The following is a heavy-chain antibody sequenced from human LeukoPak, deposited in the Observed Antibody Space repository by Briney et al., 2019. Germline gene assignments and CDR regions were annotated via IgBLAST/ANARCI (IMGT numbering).Heavy chain of an antibody. CDR1: GYSISSGYY. Sequence: PSETLSLTCAVSGYSISSGYYWGWIRQPPGKGLEWIGSIYHSGSTYYNPSLKSRVTISVDTSKNQFSLKLSSVTAAETAVYYCASPNFDYWGHGTLVTVSS. CDR2: IYHSGST. CDR3: ASPNFDY. V-gene: IGHV4-38-2*01. D-gene: IGHD2-8*01. J-gene: IGHJ4*01.